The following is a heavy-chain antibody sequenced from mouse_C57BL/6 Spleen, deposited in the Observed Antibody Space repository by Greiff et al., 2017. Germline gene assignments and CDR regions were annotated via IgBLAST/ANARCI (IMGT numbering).Heavy chain of an antibody. CDR3: TEDGYYAMDY. D-gene: IGHD2-3*01. CDR2: IRMKSDNYAT. J-gene: IGHJ4*01. Sequence: DVKLVESGGGLVQPGGSMKLSCVASGFTFSNYWMNWVRQSPEKGLEWVAQIRMKSDNYATTYAESVKGRFTISRDDSKSSVYLQMNKLRAEDTGIYYCTEDGYYAMDYWGQGTSVTVSS. CDR1: GFTFSNYW. V-gene: IGHV6-3*01.